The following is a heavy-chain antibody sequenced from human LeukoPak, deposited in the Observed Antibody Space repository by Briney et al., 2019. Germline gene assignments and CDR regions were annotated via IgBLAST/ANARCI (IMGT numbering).Heavy chain of an antibody. CDR2: ISSDSSYI. V-gene: IGHV3-21*01. Sequence: PGGSLRLSCAASGFNFNTYTMNWVRQAPGKGLEWVSSISSDSSYIYYADAVHGRFTVSRDNAKYSLYLQMNSLRAEDTAVYYCARGSYGAYDYWGQGSLVTVSS. D-gene: IGHD4-17*01. J-gene: IGHJ4*02. CDR3: ARGSYGAYDY. CDR1: GFNFNTYT.